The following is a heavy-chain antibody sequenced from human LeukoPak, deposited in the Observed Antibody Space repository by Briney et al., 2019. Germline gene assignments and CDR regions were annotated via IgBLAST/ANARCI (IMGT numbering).Heavy chain of an antibody. V-gene: IGHV3-64*02. J-gene: IGHJ3*02. Sequence: GGSLRLSCAASGLTFSNYAMHWVRQAPGKGLEYLSGISSNGGSTYYADSVKGRFTISRDNSKNTLYLQMNSLRAEDTAVYYCAKRLGIAVAGGAFDIWGQGTMVTVSS. CDR1: GLTFSNYA. CDR2: ISSNGGST. D-gene: IGHD6-19*01. CDR3: AKRLGIAVAGGAFDI.